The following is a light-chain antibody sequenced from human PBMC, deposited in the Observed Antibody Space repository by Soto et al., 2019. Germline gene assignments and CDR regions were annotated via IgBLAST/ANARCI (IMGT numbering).Light chain of an antibody. Sequence: DIQMTQSPSTLSASVGDRVIITCQASQSTSSWLAWYQQKPEKAPRLLIYKASSLESGVPSRFSGSGSGTEFTLTISNLQPDDFATYYCQQYNNYPWTFGQGTKVEIK. CDR2: KAS. CDR1: QSTSSW. V-gene: IGKV1-5*03. J-gene: IGKJ1*01. CDR3: QQYNNYPWT.